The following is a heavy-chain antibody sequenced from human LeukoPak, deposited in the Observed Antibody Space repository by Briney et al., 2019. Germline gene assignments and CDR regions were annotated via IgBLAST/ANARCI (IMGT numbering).Heavy chain of an antibody. CDR3: AKDQYRYGSGSYSDY. D-gene: IGHD3-10*01. J-gene: IGHJ4*02. Sequence: GRSLRLSCAASGFTFSSYGMHWVRQAPGKGLEWVSFIRYDGSNKYYADSVKGRFTISRDNSKNTLYLEMISLRAEDTAVYYCAKDQYRYGSGSYSDYWGQGTLVTVSS. CDR2: IRYDGSNK. CDR1: GFTFSSYG. V-gene: IGHV3-30*02.